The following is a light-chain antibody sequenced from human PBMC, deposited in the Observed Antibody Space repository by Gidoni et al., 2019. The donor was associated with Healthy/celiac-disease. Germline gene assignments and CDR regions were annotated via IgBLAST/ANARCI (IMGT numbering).Light chain of an antibody. CDR1: QSISNY. V-gene: IGKV1-39*01. CDR2: TAS. CDR3: QQSYSTPPWT. J-gene: IGKJ1*01. Sequence: DPVTITCRASQSISNYLNWYQQKPGKAPKLLIYTASSLQSGVPSSFSGSGSGTDFTLTISSLQPEDFATYYCQQSYSTPPWTFGQGTKVEIK.